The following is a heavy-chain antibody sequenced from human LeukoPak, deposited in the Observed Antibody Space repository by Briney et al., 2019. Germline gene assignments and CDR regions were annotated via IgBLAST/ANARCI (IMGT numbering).Heavy chain of an antibody. CDR2: ISAHNDNT. CDR3: AGDSPRYCSGGICYSDH. J-gene: IGHJ4*02. V-gene: IGHV1-18*01. CDR1: GYTFTRNG. D-gene: IGHD2-15*01. Sequence: ASVKVSCKASGYTFTRNGITLVRQAPGQGLEGMGWISAHNDNTKYAQKLQGRVTMTTEASTNTAYMELRSLTSDDTAVYYCAGDSPRYCSGGICYSDHRGQGTLVTVSS.